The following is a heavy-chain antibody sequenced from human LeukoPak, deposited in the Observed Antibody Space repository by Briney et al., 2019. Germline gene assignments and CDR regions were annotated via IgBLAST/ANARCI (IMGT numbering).Heavy chain of an antibody. CDR3: ARAYDGSGSHYYYYMDV. CDR1: GFTFSSYW. Sequence: GGSLRLSCAASGFTFSSYWMSWVRQAPGKGLEWVANIKQDGSEKYYVDSVKGRFTISRDNAKNSLSLEMSSLRADDTAVYYCARAYDGSGSHYYYYMDVWGKGTTVTVSS. J-gene: IGHJ6*03. V-gene: IGHV3-7*01. CDR2: IKQDGSEK. D-gene: IGHD3-22*01.